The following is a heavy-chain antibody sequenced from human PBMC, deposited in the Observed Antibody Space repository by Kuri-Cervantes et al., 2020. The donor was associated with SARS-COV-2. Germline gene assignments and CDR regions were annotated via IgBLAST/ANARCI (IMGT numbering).Heavy chain of an antibody. V-gene: IGHV4-4*07. CDR1: GGSISSHY. Sequence: SETLSLTCTVSGGSISSHYWSWIRQPAGKGLEWIGRIYTSGSTNYNPSLKSRVTISVDTSKNQFSLKLSSVTAADTAVYYCARGTVGAPGGGMDVWGQGTTVTVSS. CDR3: ARGTVGAPGGGMDV. J-gene: IGHJ6*02. D-gene: IGHD1-26*01. CDR2: IYTSGST.